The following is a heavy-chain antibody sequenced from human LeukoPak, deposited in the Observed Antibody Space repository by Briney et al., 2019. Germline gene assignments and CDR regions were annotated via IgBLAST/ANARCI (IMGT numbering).Heavy chain of an antibody. CDR3: ARGPLVTATPSYYYYYYMDV. J-gene: IGHJ6*03. CDR1: GGSISSGSYY. Sequence: SQTLSLTCTVSGGSISSGSYYWSWIRQPAGKGLEWIGRIYTSGSTNYNSSLKSRVTISVDTSKNQFSLKLSSVTAADTAVYYCARGPLVTATPSYYYYYYMDVWGKGTTVTVSS. CDR2: IYTSGST. D-gene: IGHD2-21*02. V-gene: IGHV4-61*02.